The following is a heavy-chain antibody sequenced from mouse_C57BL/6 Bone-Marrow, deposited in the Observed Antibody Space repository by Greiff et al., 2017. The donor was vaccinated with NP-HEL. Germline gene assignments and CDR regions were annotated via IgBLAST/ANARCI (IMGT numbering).Heavy chain of an antibody. V-gene: IGHV5-4*01. CDR3: AREDSKPSY. J-gene: IGHJ3*01. CDR2: ISDGGSYT. D-gene: IGHD2-5*01. Sequence: EVKLVESGGGLVKPGGSLKLSCAASGFTFSSYAMSWVRQTPEKRLEWVATISDGGSYTYYPDNVKGRFTISRDNAKNNLYLQMSHLKSEDTAMYYCAREDSKPSYWGQGTLVTVSA. CDR1: GFTFSSYA.